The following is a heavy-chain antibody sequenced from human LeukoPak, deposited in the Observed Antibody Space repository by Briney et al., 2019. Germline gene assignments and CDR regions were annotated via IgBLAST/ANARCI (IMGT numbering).Heavy chain of an antibody. J-gene: IGHJ4*02. V-gene: IGHV3-21*01. CDR3: ARDYIAYDPLDY. CDR2: ISSRSTSI. Sequence: GGSLRLSCAASGFTFSSYDMNWVRQAPGKGLEWVSSISSRSTSICYADSVKGRFTISRDNAKNSLYLQMNSLRAEDTAVYWCARDYIAYDPLDYWGQGTLVTVSS. D-gene: IGHD3-3*01. CDR1: GFTFSSYD.